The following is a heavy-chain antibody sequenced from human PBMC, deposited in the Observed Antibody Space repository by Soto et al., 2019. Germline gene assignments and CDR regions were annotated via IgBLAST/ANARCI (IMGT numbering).Heavy chain of an antibody. V-gene: IGHV3-21*01. CDR2: ISSSSSYI. CDR3: GRYLEEGGKQRKRSRREGPTNLFNL. D-gene: IGHD1-1*01. CDR1: GFTFSSYS. Sequence: GGSLRLSRAASGFTFSSYSMNWVRQAPGKGLEWVSSISSSSSYIYYADSVKGRFTISIDNAKNSLYLQMNSLRAEDTAVYYWGRYLEEGGKQRKRSRREGPTNLFNLGGKGTMVT. J-gene: IGHJ3*01.